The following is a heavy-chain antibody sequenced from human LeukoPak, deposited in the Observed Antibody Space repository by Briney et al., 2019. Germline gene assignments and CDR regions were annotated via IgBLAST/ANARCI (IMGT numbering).Heavy chain of an antibody. D-gene: IGHD4-17*01. V-gene: IGHV4-61*02. CDR3: VRGPYGDKNAFDI. CDR1: GGSISSGSYY. Sequence: PSQTLSHTCTVSGGSISSGSYYWSWIRQPAGKGREWIGRIYTSGSTNYNPSLKSRVTISVDTSKNQFSLKLSSVTAADTAVYYCVRGPYGDKNAFDIWGQGTMVTVSS. CDR2: IYTSGST. J-gene: IGHJ3*02.